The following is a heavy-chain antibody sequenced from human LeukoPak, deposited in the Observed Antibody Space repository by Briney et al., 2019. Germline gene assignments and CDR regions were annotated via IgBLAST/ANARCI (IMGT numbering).Heavy chain of an antibody. Sequence: QAGGSLRLSCAASGFSFSNYWMSWVRQAPGKGLEWVGHAKQDGSETYYVDSVKGRFTVSRDNAKNSLFLQMNSLRVEDTAMYYCARDLPSSGYWYRDAFDIWGRGTTVTVSS. CDR3: ARDLPSSGYWYRDAFDI. CDR1: GFSFSNYW. CDR2: AKQDGSET. J-gene: IGHJ3*02. V-gene: IGHV3-7*01. D-gene: IGHD3-22*01.